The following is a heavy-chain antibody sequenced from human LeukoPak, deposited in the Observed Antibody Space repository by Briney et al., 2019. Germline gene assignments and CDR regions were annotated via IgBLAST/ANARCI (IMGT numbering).Heavy chain of an antibody. CDR1: GFTFSSYS. J-gene: IGHJ4*02. D-gene: IGHD3-3*02. CDR3: AGELAH. V-gene: IGHV3-48*01. CDR2: ISSSSSTI. Sequence: GGSLRLSCAASGFTFSSYSMNWVRQAPGKGLEWVSYISSSSSTIYYADSVKGRFTISRGNAKNSLYLQMNSLRAEDTAVYYCAGELAHWGQGTLVTVSS.